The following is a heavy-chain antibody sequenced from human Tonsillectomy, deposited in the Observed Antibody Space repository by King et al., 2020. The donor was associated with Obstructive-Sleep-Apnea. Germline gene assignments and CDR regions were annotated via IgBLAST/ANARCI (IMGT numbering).Heavy chain of an antibody. CDR3: ARGRGVRRFDP. V-gene: IGHV4-34*01. CDR1: GGSFSGYY. D-gene: IGHD3-10*01. CDR2: INHSGST. J-gene: IGHJ5*02. Sequence: QVQLQQWGAGLLKPSETLSLTCAVYGGSFSGYYWSWIRQPPGKGLEWIGEINHSGSTNYNPSLKSRVTISVDTSKNQFSLKLSSVTAADTAVYYCARGRGVRRFDPWGQGTLVTVSS.